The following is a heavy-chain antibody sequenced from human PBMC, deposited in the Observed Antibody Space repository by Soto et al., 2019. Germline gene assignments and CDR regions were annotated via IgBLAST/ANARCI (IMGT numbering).Heavy chain of an antibody. CDR2: ISYDGSNK. CDR3: AKAFRYYYGSGTPPGNYGMDV. V-gene: IGHV3-30*18. CDR1: GFTFSSYG. Sequence: GGSLRLSCAASGFTFSSYGMHWVRQAPGKGLEWVAVISYDGSNKYYADSVKGRFTISRDNSKNTLYLQMNSLRAEDTAVYYCAKAFRYYYGSGTPPGNYGMDVWGQGTTVTVSS. J-gene: IGHJ6*02. D-gene: IGHD3-10*01.